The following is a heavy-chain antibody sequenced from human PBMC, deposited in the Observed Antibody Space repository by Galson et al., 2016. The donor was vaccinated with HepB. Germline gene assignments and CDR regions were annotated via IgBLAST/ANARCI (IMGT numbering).Heavy chain of an antibody. D-gene: IGHD2-8*02. V-gene: IGHV4-39*01. CDR3: ATHRTGPTGFPFGN. CDR2: ISNRGST. J-gene: IGHJ4*02. Sequence: SETLSLTCTVSGGSISSGAYHWGWIRQPPGKGLEWIGSISNRGSTPYNPSLKSRITISIDTSKNQFSLNLRSVTAADTAVYYCATHRTGPTGFPFGNWGQGALVTVSS. CDR1: GGSISSGAYH.